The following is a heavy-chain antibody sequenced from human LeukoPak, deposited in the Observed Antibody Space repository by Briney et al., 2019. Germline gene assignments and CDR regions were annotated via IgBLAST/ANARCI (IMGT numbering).Heavy chain of an antibody. CDR2: INHGGST. CDR3: ARVLKGRAPFDY. J-gene: IGHJ4*02. V-gene: IGHV4-34*01. Sequence: SETLSLTCAVYGGSFSGYYWSWIRQPPGKGLEWIGEINHGGSTNYNPSLKSRVTISVDTSKNQFSLKLSSVTAADTAVYYCARVLKGRAPFDYWGQGTLVTVSS. CDR1: GGSFSGYY.